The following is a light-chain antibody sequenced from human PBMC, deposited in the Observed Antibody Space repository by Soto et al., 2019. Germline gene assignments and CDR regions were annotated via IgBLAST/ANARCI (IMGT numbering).Light chain of an antibody. Sequence: QTVVTQEPSFSVSPGGTVTLTCALSSGSVSSTYYPSWYQQTPGQPPRTLIYSTNTRSSGVPDRFSGSTLGNKAALTITGAQADDESDYYCALYMGSAVWVFGGVTKLTVL. V-gene: IGLV8-61*01. CDR3: ALYMGSAVWV. J-gene: IGLJ3*02. CDR1: SGSVSSTYY. CDR2: STN.